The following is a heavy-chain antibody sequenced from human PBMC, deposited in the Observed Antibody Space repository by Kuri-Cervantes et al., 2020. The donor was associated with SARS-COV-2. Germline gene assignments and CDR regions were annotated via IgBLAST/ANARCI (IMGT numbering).Heavy chain of an antibody. J-gene: IGHJ5*02. CDR3: ARRGRTGEGDT. CDR2: IYHSGST. Sequence: GSLRLSCAVSGYSISSGYYWGWIRQPPGKGLEWIGSIYHSGSTYYNPSLKSRVTISVDTSKNQFSLKLSSVTAADTAVYYCARRGRTGEGDTWGQGTLVTVSS. CDR1: GYSISSGYY. D-gene: IGHD7-27*01. V-gene: IGHV4-38-2*01.